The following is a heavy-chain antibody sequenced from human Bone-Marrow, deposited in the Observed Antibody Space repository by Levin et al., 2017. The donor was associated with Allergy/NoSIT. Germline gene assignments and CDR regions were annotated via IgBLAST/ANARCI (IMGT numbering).Heavy chain of an antibody. CDR3: ARNWNWGWGDDY. V-gene: IGHV3-48*02. Sequence: SCAASGFSFRMYGMNWVRQAPGKGPEWVSYMSGSGSSIDYSDSVKGRFIISRDNAKNSLYLQMNSLRDEDTAVYYCARNWNWGWGDDYWGQGTLVAVAS. J-gene: IGHJ4*02. CDR1: GFSFRMYG. D-gene: IGHD7-27*01. CDR2: MSGSGSSI.